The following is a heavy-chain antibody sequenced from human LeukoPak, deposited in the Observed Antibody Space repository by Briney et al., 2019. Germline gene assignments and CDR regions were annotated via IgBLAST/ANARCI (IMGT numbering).Heavy chain of an antibody. CDR2: IYYSGST. CDR3: ARTSPGLGCHFDY. CDR1: GGSISNYY. J-gene: IGHJ4*02. D-gene: IGHD3-16*01. Sequence: KPSETLSLTCTVSGGSISNYYWSWIRQPPGKGLEWIGYIYYSGSTNYNPSLKSRVTISVDTSKNQFSLKLSSVTAADTAVYYCARTSPGLGCHFDYWGQGTLVTVSS. V-gene: IGHV4-59*01.